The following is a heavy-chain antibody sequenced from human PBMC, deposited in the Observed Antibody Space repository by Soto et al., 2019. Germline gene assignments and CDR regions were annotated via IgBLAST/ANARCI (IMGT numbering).Heavy chain of an antibody. V-gene: IGHV3-11*04. Sequence: QVQLAESGGGLVKSGGSLTLSCSTSGFFFTDYFMSWIRQAPGKGLEWVSYISPSGDVTHYADSVKGRFTISRDNTKSSLYLQMNSLRDEDTAVYFCARVRGGGTDLLGPGTLVTVSS. CDR1: GFFFTDYF. CDR2: ISPSGDVT. J-gene: IGHJ5*02. D-gene: IGHD3-16*01. CDR3: ARVRGGGTDL.